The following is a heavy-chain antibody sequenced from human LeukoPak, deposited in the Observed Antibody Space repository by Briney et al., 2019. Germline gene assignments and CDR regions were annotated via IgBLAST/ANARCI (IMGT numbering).Heavy chain of an antibody. CDR2: ISSSGSTI. D-gene: IGHD3-10*01. CDR1: GFTFSSYE. CDR3: AMRGSSYYYYGMDV. V-gene: IGHV3-48*03. J-gene: IGHJ6*02. Sequence: GGSLRLSCAASGFTFSSYEMNWVRQAPGKGLEWVSYISSSGSTIYYADSVKGRFTVSRDNAKNSLYLQMNSLRAEDTAVYYCAMRGSSYYYYGMDVWGQGTTVTVSS.